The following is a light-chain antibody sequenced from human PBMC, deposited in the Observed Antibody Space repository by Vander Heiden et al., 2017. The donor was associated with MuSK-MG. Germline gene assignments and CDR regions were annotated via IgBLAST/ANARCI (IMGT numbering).Light chain of an antibody. V-gene: IGLV1-47*01. Sequence: QLVLTQPPPPSATPGQRVTISCSGSSSNIGTNFANWYQQFPGTAPKLLIYRIDQRPSGVPDRFSGSKSGTSASLAISGLQSEDEADYYCAAWDDSLTGLVFGGGTKVTVL. CDR3: AAWDDSLTGLV. J-gene: IGLJ2*01. CDR2: RID. CDR1: SSNIGTNF.